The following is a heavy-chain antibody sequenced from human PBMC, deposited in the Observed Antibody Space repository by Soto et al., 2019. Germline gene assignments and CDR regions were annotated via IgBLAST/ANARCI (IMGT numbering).Heavy chain of an antibody. J-gene: IGHJ4*02. V-gene: IGHV4-59*01. Sequence: SETLSLTCTVSGGSISSYYWSWFRQPPGKGLEWIGYIYYSGSTNCNPSLKSRVTISVDTSKNQFSLKLSSVTAADTAVYYCARRYGGNVDYWGQGTLVTVSS. CDR3: ARRYGGNVDY. D-gene: IGHD3-16*01. CDR1: GGSISSYY. CDR2: IYYSGST.